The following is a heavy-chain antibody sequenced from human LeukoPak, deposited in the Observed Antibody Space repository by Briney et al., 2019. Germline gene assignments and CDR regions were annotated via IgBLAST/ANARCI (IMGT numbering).Heavy chain of an antibody. CDR3: ARGKRRGYYDISGFDY. J-gene: IGHJ4*02. CDR1: GGSISSYY. Sequence: SSETLSLTRTVSGGSISSYYWSWIRQPPGKGLEWIGYIYYTGSTNYSPSLKNRVTISVDTSKNQFSLKLSSVTAADTAVYYCARGKRRGYYDISGFDYWGQGTLVTVSS. V-gene: IGHV4-59*12. D-gene: IGHD3-22*01. CDR2: IYYTGST.